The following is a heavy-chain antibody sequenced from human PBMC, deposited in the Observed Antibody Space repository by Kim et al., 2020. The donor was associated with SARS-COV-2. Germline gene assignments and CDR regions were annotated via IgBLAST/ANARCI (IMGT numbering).Heavy chain of an antibody. Sequence: YTQNLTGRVIITSDTSASTAYRELRSLRSEDTAVYYCARVVWGGYRDMDAWGQGTLVTVSS. J-gene: IGHJ5*02. CDR3: ARVVWGGYRDMDA. D-gene: IGHD3-16*02. V-gene: IGHV1-18*01.